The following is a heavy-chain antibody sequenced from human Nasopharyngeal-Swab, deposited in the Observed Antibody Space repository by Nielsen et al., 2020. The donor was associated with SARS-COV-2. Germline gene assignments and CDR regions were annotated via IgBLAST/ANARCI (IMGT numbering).Heavy chain of an antibody. J-gene: IGHJ4*02. CDR2: IYYNGNT. Sequence: GSLRLSCSVSGGSFNGFYWNWIRQAPGKGLEWIGNIYYNGNTYQNPSLKSRLTISVDKSKNQFSLQLSSVTAADTAVYYCVRSSSWYYFDYWAQGTQVTVSS. D-gene: IGHD6-13*01. CDR1: GGSFNGFY. CDR3: VRSSSWYYFDY. V-gene: IGHV4-34*01.